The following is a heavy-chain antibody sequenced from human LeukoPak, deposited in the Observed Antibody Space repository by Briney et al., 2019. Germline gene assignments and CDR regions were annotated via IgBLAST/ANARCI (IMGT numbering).Heavy chain of an antibody. CDR3: VKAVYYGSGSYPLFDP. D-gene: IGHD3-10*01. J-gene: IGHJ5*02. CDR2: VSGNGGST. V-gene: IGHV3-64D*06. CDR1: GFTFSRHA. Sequence: GGSLRLSSSASGFTFSRHAMYWVRQAPGKGLEYVSAVSGNGGSTYYADSVKGRFTISRDNSKNTLYLQMSSLRAEDTAVYYCVKAVYYGSGSYPLFDPWGQGTLVTVSS.